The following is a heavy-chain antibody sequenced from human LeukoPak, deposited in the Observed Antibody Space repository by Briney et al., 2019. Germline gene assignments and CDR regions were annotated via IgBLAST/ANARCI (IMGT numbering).Heavy chain of an antibody. CDR2: IYSGGST. Sequence: GGSLRLSCAASGYTVSSNYMSWVRPALRKGLEWVSVIYSGGSTYYADSVKGRFTISRDNSKNTLYLQVNSLRAEDTAVYYCARVEGGYSYGYLDYWGQGTLVTVSS. D-gene: IGHD5-18*01. CDR1: GYTVSSNY. V-gene: IGHV3-53*01. CDR3: ARVEGGYSYGYLDY. J-gene: IGHJ4*02.